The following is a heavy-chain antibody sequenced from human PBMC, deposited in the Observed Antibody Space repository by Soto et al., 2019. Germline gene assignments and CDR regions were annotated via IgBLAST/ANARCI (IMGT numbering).Heavy chain of an antibody. D-gene: IGHD1-1*01. CDR3: ARGPRVSSTGTGAH. CDR2: ISDDGSTA. J-gene: IGHJ4*02. Sequence: GGSLRLSCAVSGFTFSAYWMHWVRQVPGKGLTWVSRISDDGSTATYADSVKGRFVISRDNAKNSLYLEMNTLRVDDSGLYYCARGPRVSSTGTGAHWGRGTLVTVSS. V-gene: IGHV3-74*01. CDR1: GFTFSAYW.